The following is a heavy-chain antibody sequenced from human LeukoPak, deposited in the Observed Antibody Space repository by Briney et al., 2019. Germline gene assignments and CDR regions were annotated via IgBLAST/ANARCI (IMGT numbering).Heavy chain of an antibody. CDR1: GGSISSYY. J-gene: IGHJ1*01. CDR3: ARGGRVSSSWFEYFQH. CDR2: IYYSGST. D-gene: IGHD6-13*01. Sequence: SETLSLTCTVSGGSISSYYWSWIRQPPGKGLEWIGYIYYSGSTYYNPSLKSRVTISVDTSKNQFSLKLSSVTAADTAVYYCARGGRVSSSWFEYFQHWGQGTLVTVSS. V-gene: IGHV4-59*12.